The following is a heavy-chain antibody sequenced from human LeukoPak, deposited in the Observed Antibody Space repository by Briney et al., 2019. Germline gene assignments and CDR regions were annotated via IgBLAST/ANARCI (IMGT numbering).Heavy chain of an antibody. D-gene: IGHD3-22*01. J-gene: IGHJ4*02. CDR3: ARGGEVVIQPDFDY. V-gene: IGHV1-2*02. CDR1: GYMFTCHY. Sequence: GASVKVFCKASGYMFTCHYMQWVRQASGQGHEWMGWINPNSGGTNCAQKFQGRVTMTRDTSISTAYLELSRLRSDDTAVYYCARGGEVVIQPDFDYWGQGTLVTVSS. CDR2: INPNSGGT.